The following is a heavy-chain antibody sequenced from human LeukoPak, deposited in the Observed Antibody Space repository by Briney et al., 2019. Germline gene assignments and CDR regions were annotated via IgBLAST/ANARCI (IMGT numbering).Heavy chain of an antibody. D-gene: IGHD1-26*01. CDR2: IQYSGTT. CDR1: GDSISSDS. V-gene: IGHV4-59*08. J-gene: IGHJ4*02. CDR3: ASTKYSGTYCLDY. Sequence: PSETLSLSCTVSGDSISSDSWSWIRQPPGKGLEWLGYIQYSGTTKYNPSLRSRVTMSLDTSKNQVSLKLSSVTAADTAVYYCASTKYSGTYCLDYWGRGTLATVSS.